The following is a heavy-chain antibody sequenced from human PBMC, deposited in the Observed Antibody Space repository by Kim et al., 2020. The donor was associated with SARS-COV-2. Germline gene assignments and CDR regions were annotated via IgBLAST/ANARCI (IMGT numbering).Heavy chain of an antibody. J-gene: IGHJ3*02. CDR1: GFTFGSND. Sequence: GGSLRLSCAASGFTFGSNDMHWVRQGTGETLEWVSSIGPAGDTQYSGSVKGRFTISRENAKNSLYLQMNSLRAGDTAVYYCARSPAAAGAHGTFDIWGQGTMVTVSS. CDR2: IGPAGDT. CDR3: ARSPAAAGAHGTFDI. V-gene: IGHV3-13*01. D-gene: IGHD6-13*01.